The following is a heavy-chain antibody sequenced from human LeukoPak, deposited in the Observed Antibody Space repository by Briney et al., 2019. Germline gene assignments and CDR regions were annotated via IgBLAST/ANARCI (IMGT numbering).Heavy chain of an antibody. CDR2: IRSNGGST. Sequence: PGGSLRLSCAASGFIFNSYAMHWVRQAPGGGLEYVSAIRSNGGSTYYANSVKGRFTISRDNSKNTLYLQMGSLRAEDMAVYYCTRGPGYDYVWGSYRADYWGQGTLVTVSS. CDR1: GFIFNSYA. CDR3: TRGPGYDYVWGSYRADY. V-gene: IGHV3-64*01. J-gene: IGHJ4*02. D-gene: IGHD3-16*02.